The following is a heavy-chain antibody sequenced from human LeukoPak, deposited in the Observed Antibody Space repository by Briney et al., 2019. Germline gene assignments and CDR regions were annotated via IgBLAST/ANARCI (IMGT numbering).Heavy chain of an antibody. CDR3: ARASEVAY. CDR1: GVTLSSYS. J-gene: IGHJ4*02. Sequence: GGSLRLSCAASGVTLSSYSMKWVRQAPGKGLEWVSSISSSSSYIYYADSVKGRFTISRDNAKNSLYPEMAGQTAEDTAVYYCARASEVAYWGQGTLVTVSS. D-gene: IGHD2-21*01. CDR2: ISSSSSYI. V-gene: IGHV3-21*01.